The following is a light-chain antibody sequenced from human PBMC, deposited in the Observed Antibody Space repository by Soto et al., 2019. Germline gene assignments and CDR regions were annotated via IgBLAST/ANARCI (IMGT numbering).Light chain of an antibody. Sequence: IVWTHSPGTLSFSPGDIATLSCRAIQRVSSNYLALYQQRPGQAPRLLIYGASSRATGIPDRFSGSGSGTEFNLTISSLQSEDFAVYYCQQRSNWPLTFGGGTKVDIK. J-gene: IGKJ4*01. CDR2: GAS. CDR3: QQRSNWPLT. CDR1: QRVSSNY. V-gene: IGKV3D-20*02.